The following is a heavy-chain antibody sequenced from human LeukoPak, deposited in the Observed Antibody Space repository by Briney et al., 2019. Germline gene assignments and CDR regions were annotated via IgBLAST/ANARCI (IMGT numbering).Heavy chain of an antibody. CDR3: ARDPYNGNYGDSYYYYMDV. CDR2: ITSSSYT. Sequence: PGGSLRLSCAASGFTFSTYNMNWVRQAPGKGLEWVSSITSSSYTFYADSVKGRFTISRDNAKSSLYLQMNSLRAEDTAIYYCARDPYNGNYGDSYYYYMDVWGKGTTVTISS. CDR1: GFTFSTYN. V-gene: IGHV3-21*01. J-gene: IGHJ6*03. D-gene: IGHD1-26*01.